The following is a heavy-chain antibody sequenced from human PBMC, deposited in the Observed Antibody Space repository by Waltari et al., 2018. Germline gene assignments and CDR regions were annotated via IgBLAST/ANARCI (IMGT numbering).Heavy chain of an antibody. V-gene: IGHV4-59*01. J-gene: IGHJ2*01. CDR3: AREDGYYYDSSGNYFDL. D-gene: IGHD3-22*01. CDR1: GGSISSYY. Sequence: QVQLQESGPGLVKPSETLSRTCTVSGGSISSYYWSWIRPPPGKGLEWIGYIYYSGSTNYNPSLKSRVTISVDTSKNQFSLKLSSVTAADTAVYYCAREDGYYYDSSGNYFDLWGRGTLVTVSS. CDR2: IYYSGST.